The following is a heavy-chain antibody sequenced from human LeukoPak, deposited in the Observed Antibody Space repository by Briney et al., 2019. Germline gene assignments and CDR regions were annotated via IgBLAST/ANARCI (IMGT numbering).Heavy chain of an antibody. V-gene: IGHV3-11*01. D-gene: IGHD3-10*01. CDR3: ARANMVRGVGSFFDRNWFDP. Sequence: PGGSLRLSCAASGFTFSNAWMSWVRQAPGKGLEWASYISSSGITIYYADSVKGRFTISRDNTKNLLFLQMNSLRAEDTAVYYCARANMVRGVGSFFDRNWFDPWGQGTLVTVSS. J-gene: IGHJ5*02. CDR2: ISSSGITI. CDR1: GFTFSNAW.